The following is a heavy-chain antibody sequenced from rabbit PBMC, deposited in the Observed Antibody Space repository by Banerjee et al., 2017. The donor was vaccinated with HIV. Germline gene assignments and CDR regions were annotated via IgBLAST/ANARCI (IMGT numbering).Heavy chain of an antibody. D-gene: IGHD4-1*01. CDR2: IDAGVGGSL. CDR3: ARDLAGVIGWNFNL. Sequence: SGGGLVQPEGSLTLTCTASGFSFSNSYYMCWVSQAPGKGLEWIGCIDAGVGGSLYYASWAKGRFTISSTSSTTVTLQMTSLTAADTATYFCARDLAGVIGWNFNLWGQGTLVTVS. J-gene: IGHJ4*01. CDR1: GFSFSNSYY. V-gene: IGHV1S40*01.